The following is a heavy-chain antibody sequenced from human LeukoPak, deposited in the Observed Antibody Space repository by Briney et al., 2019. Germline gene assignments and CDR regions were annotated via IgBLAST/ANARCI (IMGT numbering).Heavy chain of an antibody. J-gene: IGHJ4*02. V-gene: IGHV3-74*01. CDR2: INSDGSST. CDR3: ARDSLGTVFDY. Sequence: GGSLRLSCAASGFTFSSCWMHWVRQDPGKGLVWVARINSDGSSTSYADSVKGRFTISRDNSKNTLYLQMNSLRAEDTAVYYCARDSLGTVFDYWGQGTLVTVSS. CDR1: GFTFSSCW. D-gene: IGHD6-13*01.